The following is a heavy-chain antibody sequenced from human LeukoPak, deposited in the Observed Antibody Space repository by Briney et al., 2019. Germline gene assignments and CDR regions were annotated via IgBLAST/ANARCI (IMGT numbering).Heavy chain of an antibody. CDR3: ARGYTPVAGTD. CDR1: GGSFSGYY. Sequence: SETLSLTCAVYGGSFSGYYWSWIRQPPGKGLEWIGEINHSGSTNYNPSLKSRVTISVDTSKNQFSLKLSSVTAADTAVYYCARGYTPVAGTDWGQGTLVTVSS. J-gene: IGHJ4*02. V-gene: IGHV4-34*01. CDR2: INHSGST. D-gene: IGHD6-19*01.